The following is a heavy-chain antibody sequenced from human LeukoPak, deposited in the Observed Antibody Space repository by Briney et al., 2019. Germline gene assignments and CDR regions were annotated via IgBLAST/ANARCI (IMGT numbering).Heavy chain of an antibody. D-gene: IGHD2-21*01. CDR3: ARRIPSHLDAFDI. V-gene: IGHV4-34*01. J-gene: IGHJ3*02. CDR1: GGSISSYY. Sequence: PSETLSLTCTVSGGSISSYYWSWIRQPPGKGLEWIGEINHSGSTNYNPSLKSRVTISVDTSKNQFSLKLSSVTAADTAVYYCARRIPSHLDAFDIWGQGTMVTVSS. CDR2: INHSGST.